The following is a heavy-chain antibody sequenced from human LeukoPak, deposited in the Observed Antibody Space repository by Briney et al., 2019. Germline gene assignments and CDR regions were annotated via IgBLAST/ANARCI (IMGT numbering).Heavy chain of an antibody. CDR1: GYTFTDYY. CDR3: ARFLVDFWRTGSDAFDI. D-gene: IGHD3-3*01. V-gene: IGHV1-2*02. CDR2: INPNSGST. J-gene: IGHJ3*02. Sequence: WASVKVSCKASGYTFTDYYIHWVRQAPGQGLEWMGWINPNSGSTNYAQKFQDGVTMTRNRSISTVYMELSRLRSDDTAVYYCARFLVDFWRTGSDAFDIWGQGTMVTVSS.